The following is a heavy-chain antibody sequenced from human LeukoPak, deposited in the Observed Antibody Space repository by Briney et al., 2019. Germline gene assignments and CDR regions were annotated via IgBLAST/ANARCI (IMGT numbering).Heavy chain of an antibody. D-gene: IGHD2-2*01. J-gene: IGHJ5*02. CDR2: PSGRGGST. Sequence: GVPLRLSCAASGFPFSTYAMSWARQAPGKGLEWVSTPSGRGGSTHCAHSVKGRVTTSRDNSKNTLYLQMNSLRAEDTAVYYCAKDPRPNQLLLKMGGGFWFDPWGQGTLVTVSS. V-gene: IGHV3-23*01. CDR1: GFPFSTYA. CDR3: AKDPRPNQLLLKMGGGFWFDP.